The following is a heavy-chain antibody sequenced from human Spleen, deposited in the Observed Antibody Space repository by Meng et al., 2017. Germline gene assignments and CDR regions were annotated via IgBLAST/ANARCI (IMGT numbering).Heavy chain of an antibody. CDR3: ARNQGEDYAVHYYGMDV. CDR1: GFSFSDSY. Sequence: GGSLRLSCAASGFSFSDSYMSWIRQAPGKGLEWVSVLYSGGSTYYADSVKGRFTISRDNSKNTLYLQMNSLRAEDTAVYYCARNQGEDYAVHYYGMDVWGQGTTVTV. J-gene: IGHJ6*02. V-gene: IGHV3-66*02. CDR2: LYSGGST. D-gene: IGHD3-16*01.